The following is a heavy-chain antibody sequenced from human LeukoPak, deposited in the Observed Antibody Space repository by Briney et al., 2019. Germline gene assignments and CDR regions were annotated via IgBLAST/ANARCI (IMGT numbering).Heavy chain of an antibody. CDR1: GGTFSSYA. Sequence: ASVKVSCKASGGTFSSYAISWVRQAPGQGLEWMGGIIPIFGTANYAQKFQGRVTITTDESTSTAYMELSSLRSEDTAVYYCARDGAPYDFWSGRDAFDIWGQGTMVTVSS. J-gene: IGHJ3*02. D-gene: IGHD3-3*01. V-gene: IGHV1-69*05. CDR2: IIPIFGTA. CDR3: ARDGAPYDFWSGRDAFDI.